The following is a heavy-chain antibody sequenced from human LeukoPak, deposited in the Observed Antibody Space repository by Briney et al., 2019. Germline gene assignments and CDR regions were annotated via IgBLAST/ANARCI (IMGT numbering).Heavy chain of an antibody. CDR2: ISSSSSYI. D-gene: IGHD3-22*01. CDR1: GFTFSSYS. CDR3: ARADYYDSSGYAP. Sequence: PGGSLRLSCAASGFTFSSYSVNWVRQAPGKGLEWVSSISSSSSYIYYADSVKGRFTISRDNAKNSLYLQMNSLRAEDTAVYYCARADYYDSSGYAPWGQGTLVTVSS. J-gene: IGHJ4*02. V-gene: IGHV3-21*01.